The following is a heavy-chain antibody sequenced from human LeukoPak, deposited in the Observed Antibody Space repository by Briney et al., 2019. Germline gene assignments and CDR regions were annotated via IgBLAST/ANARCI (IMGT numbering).Heavy chain of an antibody. D-gene: IGHD1-20*01. CDR1: GSTFSRYA. Sequence: GGSLRLSCAASGSTFSRYAMHWVRQAPGKGLESVSAISRNGGSTYYANSVKGRFTISRDNSKNTLYLQMGSLRAEDLAVYYCARDFGLTGKVDYWGQGTLVTVSS. J-gene: IGHJ4*02. V-gene: IGHV3-64*01. CDR3: ARDFGLTGKVDY. CDR2: ISRNGGST.